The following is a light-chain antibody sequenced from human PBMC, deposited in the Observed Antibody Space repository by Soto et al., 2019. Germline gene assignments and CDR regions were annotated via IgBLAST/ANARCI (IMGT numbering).Light chain of an antibody. CDR3: CSYAGTYTPL. J-gene: IGLJ2*01. Sequence: QSVLTQPPSASGSPGQSVTISCTGTSSDVGGYNYVSWYQQHPGKAPKLMIYEVSKRPSGVPDRFSGSKSGNTASLTVSGLQAEDEADYYCCSYAGTYTPLFGGGTKVTVL. CDR1: SSDVGGYNY. V-gene: IGLV2-8*01. CDR2: EVS.